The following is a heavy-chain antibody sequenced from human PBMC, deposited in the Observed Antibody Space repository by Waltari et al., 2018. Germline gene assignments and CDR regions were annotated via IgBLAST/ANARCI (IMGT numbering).Heavy chain of an antibody. J-gene: IGHJ4*02. CDR1: GGTFSSYA. V-gene: IGHV1-69*01. Sequence: QVQLVQSGAEVKKPGSSVKVSCKASGGTFSSYAISWVRQAPGQGLEWMGGIIPIFGTANYAQKFQGRVTITADESTSTAYMELSSLRSEDTAVYYCAREWTYYYDSSGYYYSAFDYWGQGTLVTVSS. CDR3: AREWTYYYDSSGYYYSAFDY. D-gene: IGHD3-22*01. CDR2: IIPIFGTA.